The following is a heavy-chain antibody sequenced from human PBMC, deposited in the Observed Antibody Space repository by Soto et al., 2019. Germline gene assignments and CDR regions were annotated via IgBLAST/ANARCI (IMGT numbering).Heavy chain of an antibody. CDR3: ARLGNEGAVDY. CDR1: GDSVSSKSAA. V-gene: IGHV6-1*01. D-gene: IGHD1-26*01. Sequence: SQPRSVTCGISGDSVSSKSAAWNWIRRSPSRGLEWLGRTYYRSKWYNEYAVSVKSRIIINPDTSKNQFSLQLNSVTPEDTAVYYCARLGNEGAVDYWGQGTLVTVSS. CDR2: TYYRSKWYN. J-gene: IGHJ4*02.